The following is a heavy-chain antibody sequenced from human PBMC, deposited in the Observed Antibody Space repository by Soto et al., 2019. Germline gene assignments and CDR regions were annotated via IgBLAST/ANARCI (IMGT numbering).Heavy chain of an antibody. Sequence: EVVLVESGGGLVQPGGSLRLSCAASGFTFSSFWMSWVRQAPGKGLEWMVIIKGDASETVYVDSVKGRFTISRDNTKNALYLQMNSLRADDTAVYYCVGGDGWYLDYWGQGALLTVSS. J-gene: IGHJ4*02. CDR2: IKGDASET. V-gene: IGHV3-7*01. D-gene: IGHD6-19*01. CDR1: GFTFSSFW. CDR3: VGGDGWYLDY.